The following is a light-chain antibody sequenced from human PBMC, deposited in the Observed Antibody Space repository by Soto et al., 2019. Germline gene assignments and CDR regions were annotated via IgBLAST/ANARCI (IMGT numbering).Light chain of an antibody. Sequence: EFVLTQSPGTLSLSPGERATLSCRASQTVRNNYLAWYQQKPGQAPRLLIYDASSRATGIPARFSGSGSGTDFTLTISSLQPEDFATYYCLQDYNYPLTFGGGTKVDIK. J-gene: IGKJ4*01. V-gene: IGKV3D-7*01. CDR2: DAS. CDR3: LQDYNYPLT. CDR1: QTVRNNY.